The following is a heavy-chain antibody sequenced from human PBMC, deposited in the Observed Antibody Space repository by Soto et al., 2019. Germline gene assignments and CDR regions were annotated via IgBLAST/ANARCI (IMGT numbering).Heavy chain of an antibody. Sequence: GGSLRLSCAASGFTFSSYAMHWVRQAPGKGLEWVAVISYDGSNKYYADSVKGRFTISRDNSKNTLYLQMNSLRAEDTAVYYCAREGVRLKTVHHAFDIWGQGTMVTVSS. J-gene: IGHJ3*02. V-gene: IGHV3-30*04. CDR2: ISYDGSNK. D-gene: IGHD3-10*01. CDR1: GFTFSSYA. CDR3: AREGVRLKTVHHAFDI.